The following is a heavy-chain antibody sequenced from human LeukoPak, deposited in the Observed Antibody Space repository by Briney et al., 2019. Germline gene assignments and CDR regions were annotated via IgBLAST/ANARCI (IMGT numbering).Heavy chain of an antibody. CDR2: ISTSSRYI. CDR3: ARHYGDSSSFDY. V-gene: IGHV3-11*03. CDR1: GFSFRDYY. Sequence: GGSLRLSCAAFGFSFRDYYMSWIRQAPGKGLEWLSYISTSSRYIKYADSVTGRFSIPRVNGDDSLYLQMNNLRVEDTAIYFCARHYGDSSSFDYWGQGTLVTVSS. J-gene: IGHJ4*02. D-gene: IGHD4-17*01.